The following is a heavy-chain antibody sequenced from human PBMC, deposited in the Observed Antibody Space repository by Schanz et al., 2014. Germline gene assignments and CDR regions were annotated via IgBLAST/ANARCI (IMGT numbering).Heavy chain of an antibody. V-gene: IGHV3-11*05. CDR2: ISHNSHYT. CDR1: GFTFSDYY. Sequence: LVESGGGVVQPGRSLRLSCAASGFTFSDYYMSWIRQAPGKGLEWVSYISHNSHYTNYADSVKGRFTISRDTAENSVYLQMSSLRAEDTAVYYCVKEGTVVSGYPRDHWGQGTLVTVSS. D-gene: IGHD2-2*01. J-gene: IGHJ4*02. CDR3: VKEGTVVSGYPRDH.